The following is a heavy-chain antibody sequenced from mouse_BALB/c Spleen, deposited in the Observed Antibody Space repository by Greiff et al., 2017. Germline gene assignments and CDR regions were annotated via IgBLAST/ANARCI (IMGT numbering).Heavy chain of an antibody. CDR3: ARDHGSRGRFAY. CDR1: GFTFSDYY. J-gene: IGHJ3*01. CDR2: ISDGGSYT. D-gene: IGHD1-1*01. V-gene: IGHV5-4*02. Sequence: EVMLVESGGGLVKPGGSLKLSCAASGFTFSDYYMYWVRQTPEKRLEWVATISDGGSYTYYPDSVKGRFTISRDNAKNNLYLQMSSLKSEDTAMYYCARDHGSRGRFAYWGQGTLVTVSA.